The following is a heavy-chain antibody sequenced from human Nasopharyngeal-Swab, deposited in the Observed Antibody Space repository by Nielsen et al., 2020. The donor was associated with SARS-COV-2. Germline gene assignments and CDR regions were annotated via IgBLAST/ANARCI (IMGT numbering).Heavy chain of an antibody. V-gene: IGHV4-61*02. CDR1: GGSISSGSYY. Sequence: SETLPLTCTASGGSISSGSYYWSWIRPPAGKGLEWIGRIYTSGSTNYNPVLKSRVTISVDTSKNQFSLKLSSVTAADTAVYYCASGELNPFDYWGQGTLVTVSS. D-gene: IGHD3-10*01. CDR3: ASGELNPFDY. CDR2: IYTSGST. J-gene: IGHJ4*02.